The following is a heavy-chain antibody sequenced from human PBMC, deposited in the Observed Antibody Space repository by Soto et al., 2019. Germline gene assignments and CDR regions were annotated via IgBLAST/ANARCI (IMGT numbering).Heavy chain of an antibody. CDR2: IYYSGST. D-gene: IGHD3-10*01. CDR1: GGSISSSSYY. J-gene: IGHJ4*02. CDR3: ASYYYGSGREAGSFDY. Sequence: SETLSLTCTVSGGSISSSSYYWGWIRQPPGKGLEWIGSIYYSGSTYYNPSLKSRVTISVDTSKNQFSLKLSSVTAADTAVYYCASYYYGSGREAGSFDYWGQGTLVTVSS. V-gene: IGHV4-39*01.